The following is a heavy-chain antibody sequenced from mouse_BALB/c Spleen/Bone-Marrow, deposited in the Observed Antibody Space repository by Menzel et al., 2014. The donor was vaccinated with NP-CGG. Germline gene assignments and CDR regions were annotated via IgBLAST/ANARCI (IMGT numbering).Heavy chain of an antibody. J-gene: IGHJ4*01. D-gene: IGHD1-2*01. CDR1: GFTFSSYA. V-gene: IGHV5-6-5*01. CDR2: ISSGGST. Sequence: VQLKESGGGLVKPGGSLKLSCAASGFTFSSYAMSWVRQTPEKRLEWVASISSGGSTYYPDSVKGRFTISRDNARNILYLQVSSLRSEDTAMYYCASPLYYGLHYYAMDYWGQGTSVTVSS. CDR3: ASPLYYGLHYYAMDY.